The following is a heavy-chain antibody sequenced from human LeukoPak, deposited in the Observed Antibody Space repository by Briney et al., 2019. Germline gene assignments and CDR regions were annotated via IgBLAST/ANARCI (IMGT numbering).Heavy chain of an antibody. CDR2: INAGNGNT. V-gene: IGHV1-3*01. D-gene: IGHD6-13*01. J-gene: IGHJ4*02. Sequence: ASVKVSCKASGYTFTSYAMHWVRQAPGQRLEWMGWINAGNGNTKYSQKFQGRVTITRDTSASTACMELSSLRSEDTAVYYCARHPDRAAAGTGFDYWGQGTLVTVSS. CDR3: ARHPDRAAAGTGFDY. CDR1: GYTFTSYA.